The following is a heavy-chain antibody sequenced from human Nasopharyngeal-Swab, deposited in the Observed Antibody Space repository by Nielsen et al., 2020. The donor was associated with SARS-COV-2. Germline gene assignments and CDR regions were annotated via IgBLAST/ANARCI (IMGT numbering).Heavy chain of an antibody. CDR2: IKQDGSEK. V-gene: IGHV3-7*01. CDR1: GSPFNIYW. CDR3: ARDPIPAGGSDGFDI. J-gene: IGHJ3*02. D-gene: IGHD1-26*01. Sequence: LSLTCAASGSPFNIYWMSWVRQAPGKGLEWVANIKQDGSEKYYVNSVKGRFTISRDNAKNSLYLQMNSLRAEDTAVYYCARDPIPAGGSDGFDIWGQGTMVTVSS.